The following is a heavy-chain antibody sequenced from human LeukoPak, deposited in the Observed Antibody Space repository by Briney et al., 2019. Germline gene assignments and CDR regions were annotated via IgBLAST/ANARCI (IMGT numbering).Heavy chain of an antibody. CDR1: GFTFSSYS. CDR2: ISSSSSTI. CDR3: ARGSEPDYYDSSGYYYVDAFDI. J-gene: IGHJ3*02. V-gene: IGHV3-48*01. D-gene: IGHD3-22*01. Sequence: GGSLRLSCADSGFTFSSYSMHWVRQAPGKGLEWVSYISSSSSTIYYADSVKGRFTISRDNAKNSLYLQMNSLKAEDTAVYYCARGSEPDYYDSSGYYYVDAFDIWGQGTMVTVSS.